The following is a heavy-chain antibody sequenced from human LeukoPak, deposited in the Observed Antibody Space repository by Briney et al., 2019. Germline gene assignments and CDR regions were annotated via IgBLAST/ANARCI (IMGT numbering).Heavy chain of an antibody. V-gene: IGHV4-4*07. J-gene: IGHJ4*02. Sequence: SETLSLTCTVSGGSISNYYRSWIRQPAGMGLEWIGRIYASGSTNYNPSLKSRVTMSVDTSNNQFSLNLSSVTAADTAVYYCARTSARGAQFDYWGQGTLVTVSS. D-gene: IGHD3-10*01. CDR1: GGSISNYY. CDR3: ARTSARGAQFDY. CDR2: IYASGST.